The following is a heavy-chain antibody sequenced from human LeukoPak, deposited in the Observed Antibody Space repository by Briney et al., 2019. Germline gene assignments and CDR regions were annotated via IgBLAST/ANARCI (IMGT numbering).Heavy chain of an antibody. Sequence: GGSLRLSCAASGFTFSGSPILWVRQASGKGLEWVGRIRSKANNYATAYAASLKGRFIISRDDSKNTAYLQMNSLKTEDTALYYCTSLYVDTTLAPYFDSWGQGTLVTVSP. D-gene: IGHD5-18*01. J-gene: IGHJ4*02. CDR1: GFTFSGSP. V-gene: IGHV3-73*01. CDR3: TSLYVDTTLAPYFDS. CDR2: IRSKANNYAT.